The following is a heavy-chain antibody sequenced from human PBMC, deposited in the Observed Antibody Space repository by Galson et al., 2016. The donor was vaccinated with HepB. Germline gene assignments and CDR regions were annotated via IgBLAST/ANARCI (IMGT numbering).Heavy chain of an antibody. V-gene: IGHV3-21*01. CDR1: GFTFSTYN. D-gene: IGHD3-9*01. CDR2: ISNSNSYI. CDR3: AAYDTGHFDY. J-gene: IGHJ4*02. Sequence: SLRLSCAASGFTFSTYNMNWVRQAPGKGLEWVSSISNSNSYIYYTDSVKGRFTISRDNAKNSLYLQMNSLRAEDTAVYYCAAYDTGHFDYWGLGALVAVSS.